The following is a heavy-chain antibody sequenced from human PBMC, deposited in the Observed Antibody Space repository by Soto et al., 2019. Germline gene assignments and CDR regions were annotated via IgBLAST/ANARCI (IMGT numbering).Heavy chain of an antibody. CDR3: ARDLVVPAAIVYYGMDV. D-gene: IGHD2-2*01. CDR1: GDSVSSNNAA. V-gene: IGHV6-1*01. Sequence: SQTLSLTCAISGDSVSSNNAAWNWIRQSPSRGLEWLGRTYYRSKWYNDYAVSVKSRITIYPDTSKNQFSLQLNSVTPEDTAVYYCARDLVVPAAIVYYGMDVWGQGTTVTVSS. CDR2: TYYRSKWYN. J-gene: IGHJ6*02.